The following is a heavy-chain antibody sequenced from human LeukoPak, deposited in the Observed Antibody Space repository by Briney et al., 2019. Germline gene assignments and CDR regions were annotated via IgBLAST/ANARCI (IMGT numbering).Heavy chain of an antibody. V-gene: IGHV1-2*02. CDR3: ARYDSGYDYRGIDY. CDR1: GYTFTGYY. CDR2: INPNSGGT. D-gene: IGHD5-12*01. J-gene: IGHJ4*02. Sequence: ASVKVSCKASGYTFTGYYMHWVRQAPGQGLEWMGWINPNSGGTNYAQKFQGRVTMTMDPSISTAFMELSRLRSDDTAVYFCARYDSGYDYRGIDYWGQGTLVTVSS.